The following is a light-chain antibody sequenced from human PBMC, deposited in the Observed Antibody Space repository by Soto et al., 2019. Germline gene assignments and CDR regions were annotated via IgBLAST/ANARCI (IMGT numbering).Light chain of an antibody. CDR2: EVS. V-gene: IGKV2D-29*01. CDR3: MKIIQLPPT. CDR1: QGLLHSDGKTY. Sequence: IVITQTPGSRSATPGQPASISCRSSQGLLHSDGKTYLYWYLQKPGQTPQLLIYEVSNRFSGVPDRFSGSGSGTDFTLKISRVEAEDVGVYYCMKIIQLPPTFGQGTRLEIK. J-gene: IGKJ5*01.